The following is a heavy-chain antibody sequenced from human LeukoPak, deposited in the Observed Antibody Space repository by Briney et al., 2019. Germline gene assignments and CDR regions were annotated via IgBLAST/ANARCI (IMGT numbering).Heavy chain of an antibody. CDR1: GGSFSGYY. D-gene: IGHD3-16*02. J-gene: IGHJ4*02. Sequence: SETLSLTCAVYGGSFSGYYWSWIRQPPGKGLEWIGEINHNESPNYNPSLRSRVTLSVDTSKNQFSFTLSSVTAADTAGYYCARLLFEPDLGELSCRPTLNDYWGQGTLVTVSS. CDR2: INHNESP. CDR3: ARLLFEPDLGELSCRPTLNDY. V-gene: IGHV4-34*01.